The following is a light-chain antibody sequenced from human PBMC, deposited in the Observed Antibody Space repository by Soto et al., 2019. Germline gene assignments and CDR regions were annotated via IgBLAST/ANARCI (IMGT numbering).Light chain of an antibody. CDR2: DVS. V-gene: IGLV2-14*01. J-gene: IGLJ2*01. Sequence: QSELTQPASVSGSPGQSITISCTGTSSDVGGYNYVSSYQQHPGKAPKLMIYDVSNRPSGFSNRFSGSKSGNTASLTISGLQAEDEADYYCSSYTSSSTVVFGGGTKLTVL. CDR3: SSYTSSSTVV. CDR1: SSDVGGYNY.